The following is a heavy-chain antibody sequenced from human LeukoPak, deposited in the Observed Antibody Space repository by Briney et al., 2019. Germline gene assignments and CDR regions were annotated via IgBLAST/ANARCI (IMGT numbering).Heavy chain of an antibody. J-gene: IGHJ4*02. V-gene: IGHV1-18*01. CDR1: GYTFINYG. Sequence: ASVKVSCKASGYTFINYGINWVRQAPGQGLEWMGWISVYNGNIKYGEKFQGRITMTTDTSTSTAYMELSSLKSDDTAVYYCAREGGSGSYYPFDYWGQGTLVTVS. D-gene: IGHD1-26*01. CDR2: ISVYNGNI. CDR3: AREGGSGSYYPFDY.